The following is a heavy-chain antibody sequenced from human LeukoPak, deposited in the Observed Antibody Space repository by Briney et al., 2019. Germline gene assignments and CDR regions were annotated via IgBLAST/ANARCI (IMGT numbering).Heavy chain of an antibody. Sequence: GGSLRLSCAASGFTFSSYAMSWVRQAPGKGLEWVSAISGSGGSTYYADSVKGRFTISRDNAKNSLYLQTNSLRAEDTAVYYCARDGGYCSSTSCYYYGMDVWGKGTTVTVSS. J-gene: IGHJ6*04. V-gene: IGHV3-23*01. CDR2: ISGSGGST. D-gene: IGHD2-2*01. CDR3: ARDGGYCSSTSCYYYGMDV. CDR1: GFTFSSYA.